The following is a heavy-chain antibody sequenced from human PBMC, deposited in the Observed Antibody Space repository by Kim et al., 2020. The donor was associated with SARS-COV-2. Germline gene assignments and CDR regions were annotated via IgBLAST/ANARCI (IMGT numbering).Heavy chain of an antibody. D-gene: IGHD1-26*01. V-gene: IGHV3-74*01. J-gene: IGHJ4*02. Sequence: DGTLITYSDSVKGRFTISRDNAKDTLYLQMNGLRADDTAIYYCATEMGGNWGQGTLVTVSS. CDR3: ATEMGGN. CDR2: DGTLI.